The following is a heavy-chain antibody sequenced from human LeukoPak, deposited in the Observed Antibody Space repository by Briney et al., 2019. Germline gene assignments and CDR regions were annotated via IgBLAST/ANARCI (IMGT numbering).Heavy chain of an antibody. CDR2: IYHSGST. D-gene: IGHD3-22*01. V-gene: IGHV4-30-2*01. J-gene: IGHJ4*02. CDR1: GGSISSGGYS. CDR3: ARARPGEYYDSSGHFDY. Sequence: PSETLSLTCAVSGGSISSGGYSWSWIRQPPGKGLEWIGYIYHSGSTYYNPSLKSRVTISVGRSKNQFSLKLSSVTAADTAVYYCARARPGEYYDSSGHFDYWGQGTLVTVSS.